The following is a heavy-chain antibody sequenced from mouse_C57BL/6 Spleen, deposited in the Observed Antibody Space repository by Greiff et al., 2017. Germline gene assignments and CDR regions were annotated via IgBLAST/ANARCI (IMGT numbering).Heavy chain of an antibody. D-gene: IGHD1-1*01. V-gene: IGHV5-17*01. Sequence: EVKLVESGGGLVKPGGSLKLSCAASGFTFSDYGMHWVRQAPEKGLEWVAYISSGSSTIYYADTVKGRFTLSRDNAKNTLFLQMTSLRSEDTAMYYCARVDYYGSSFDYWGQGTTLTVSS. CDR3: ARVDYYGSSFDY. CDR2: ISSGSSTI. CDR1: GFTFSDYG. J-gene: IGHJ2*01.